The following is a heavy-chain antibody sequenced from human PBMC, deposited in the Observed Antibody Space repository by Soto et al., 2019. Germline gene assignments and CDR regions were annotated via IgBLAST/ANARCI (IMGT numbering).Heavy chain of an antibody. CDR2: ISYDGSNK. D-gene: IGHD6-13*01. V-gene: IGHV3-30-3*01. Sequence: GGSLRLSCAASGFTFSSYAMHWVRQAPGKGLEWVAVISYDGSNKYYADSVKGRFTISRDNSKNTLYLQMNSLRAEDTAVYYCAREGYSSSWYLGGMDVWGQGTTVTVSS. CDR3: AREGYSSSWYLGGMDV. J-gene: IGHJ6*02. CDR1: GFTFSSYA.